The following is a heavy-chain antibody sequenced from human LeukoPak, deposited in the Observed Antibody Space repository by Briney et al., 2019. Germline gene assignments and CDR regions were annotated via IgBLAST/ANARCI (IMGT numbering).Heavy chain of an antibody. CDR3: ASVKWLRIKGPSDY. CDR2: IKTGGGT. Sequence: SGGSLRLSCAASGFTVSSNSMNWVRQAPGKGLEWVSIIKTGGGTHYADSVKGRFTISRDSSTTVYLQMNRLRAEDTAVYYCASVKWLRIKGPSDYWGQGTLVTVSS. CDR1: GFTVSSNS. D-gene: IGHD5-12*01. V-gene: IGHV3-66*01. J-gene: IGHJ4*02.